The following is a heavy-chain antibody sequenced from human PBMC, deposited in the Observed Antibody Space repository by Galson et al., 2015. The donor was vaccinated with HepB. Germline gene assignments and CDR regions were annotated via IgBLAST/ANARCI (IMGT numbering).Heavy chain of an antibody. J-gene: IGHJ3*02. V-gene: IGHV6-1*01. D-gene: IGHD1-26*01. Sequence: CAISGDSVSSNSAAWNWIRQSPSRGLEWLGRTYYRSKWYNDYALSVRGRITISPDTSKNHFSLHLNSVSPGEKAVYYCARDTTYSLDAFDIWGQGTMVTVSS. CDR3: ARDTTYSLDAFDI. CDR1: GDSVSSNSAA. CDR2: TYYRSKWYN.